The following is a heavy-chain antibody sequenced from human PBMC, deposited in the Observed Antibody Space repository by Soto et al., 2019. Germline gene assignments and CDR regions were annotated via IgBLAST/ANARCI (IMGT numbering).Heavy chain of an antibody. CDR3: ARVSNDVNDGWFDP. V-gene: IGHV4-31*03. CDR1: GGSMTPSGDY. J-gene: IGHJ5*02. CDR2: ISFRGDT. Sequence: TLSLTCTVSGGSMTPSGDYWSWIRQHPGKGLEWIGYISFRGDTDYNPSLKSRLKMSVDTSNNQLSLNLMSVTAEDTAVYFCARVSNDVNDGWFDPWGQGTLVTVSS.